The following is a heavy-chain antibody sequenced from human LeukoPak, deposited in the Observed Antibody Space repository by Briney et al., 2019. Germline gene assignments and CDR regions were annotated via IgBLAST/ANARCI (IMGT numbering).Heavy chain of an antibody. D-gene: IGHD4-11*01. CDR1: DGSISSGNFY. CDR2: IYYSGST. Sequence: SETLSLTCTVSDGSISSGNFYWTWIRQPPGKGLECIGYIYYSGSTYYNPSLKSRVTISVDTSKNQFSLKLSSVTAADTAVYYCAREGTVREFDYWGQGTLVTVSS. CDR3: AREGTVREFDY. J-gene: IGHJ4*02. V-gene: IGHV4-30-4*08.